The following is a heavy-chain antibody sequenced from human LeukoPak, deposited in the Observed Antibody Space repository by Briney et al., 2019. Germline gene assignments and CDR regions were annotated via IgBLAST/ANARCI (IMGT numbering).Heavy chain of an antibody. Sequence: SETLSLTCGVEGGSFSGYYWSWIRQPPGKGLEWIGEINHSGSTNYNPSLKSRVTISIDTSKNQFSLKLSSVTAADTAVCYCARGKITMARGVMKNYYMDVWGKGTTVTVSS. CDR1: GGSFSGYY. CDR3: ARGKITMARGVMKNYYMDV. J-gene: IGHJ6*03. D-gene: IGHD3-10*01. V-gene: IGHV4-34*01. CDR2: INHSGST.